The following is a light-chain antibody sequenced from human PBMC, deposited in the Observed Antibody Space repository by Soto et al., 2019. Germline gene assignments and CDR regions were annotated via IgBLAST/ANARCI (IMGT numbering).Light chain of an antibody. J-gene: IGKJ2*01. CDR2: YVS. V-gene: IGKV2-30*01. Sequence: EVVMTQSPLSLPVTLGQPASISCRSSQSLAYIDGNTYLTWFHQRPGQSPRRLIYYVSNRDSGVPNRSXGSGSGTDFTLKISRVEAEDAGIYYCMQSTHWPPYTFGQGTKLEIK. CDR3: MQSTHWPPYT. CDR1: QSLAYIDGNTY.